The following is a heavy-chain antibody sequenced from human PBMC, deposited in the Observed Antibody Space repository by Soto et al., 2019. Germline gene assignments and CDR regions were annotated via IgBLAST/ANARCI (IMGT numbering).Heavy chain of an antibody. CDR1: GGSISSGGYY. CDR3: ARGGRRSPGMDV. V-gene: IGHV4-31*01. CDR2: IYYSGST. Sequence: QVQLQESGPGLVKPSQTLSLTCTVSGGSISSGGYYWSWIRQHPGKGLEWIGYIYYSGSTYYNLSLKSLVTISVDTSKNQFSLKLSSVTAADTAVYYCARGGRRSPGMDVWGQGTTVTVSS. J-gene: IGHJ6*02.